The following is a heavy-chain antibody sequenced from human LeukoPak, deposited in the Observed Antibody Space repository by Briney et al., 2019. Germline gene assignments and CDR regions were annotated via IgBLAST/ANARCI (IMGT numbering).Heavy chain of an antibody. CDR2: ISDYNGNT. J-gene: IGHJ4*02. CDR3: ARDSGVVPTCDY. D-gene: IGHD3-3*01. V-gene: IGHV1-18*01. Sequence: GASVKVSCKASGYTFINYGISWVRQAPGQGLEWVRWISDYNGNTKYAQNLQGRVTLTTDTSTSTAYMELRSLRSDDTAVYYCARDSGVVPTCDYWGQGTLVTVSS. CDR1: GYTFINYG.